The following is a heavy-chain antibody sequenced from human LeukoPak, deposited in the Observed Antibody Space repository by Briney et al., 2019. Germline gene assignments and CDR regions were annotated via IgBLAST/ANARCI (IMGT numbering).Heavy chain of an antibody. J-gene: IGHJ6*03. D-gene: IGHD6-13*01. CDR2: IYYSGST. V-gene: IGHV4-59*01. CDR1: GGSISSYY. CDR3: ATRGGSSWDYYYYYMDV. Sequence: SETLSLTCTVSGGSISSYYWSWIRQPPGKGLEWIGYIYYSGSTNYNPSLKSRVTISVDTSKNQFSLKLSSVTAADTAVYYCATRGGSSWDYYYYYMDVWGKGTTVTVSS.